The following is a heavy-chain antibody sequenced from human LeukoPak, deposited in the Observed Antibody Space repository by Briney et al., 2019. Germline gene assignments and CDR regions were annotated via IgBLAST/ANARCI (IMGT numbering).Heavy chain of an antibody. CDR1: GGSISSYY. CDR2: IYTSGST. J-gene: IGHJ4*02. V-gene: IGHV4-4*09. D-gene: IGHD2-2*01. Sequence: RASETLSLTCTVSGGSISSYYWSWIRQPPGKRLEWIGYIYTSGSTNYNPSLKSRVTISVDTSKNQFSLKLSSVTAADTAVYYCARMEYRRSFDYWGQGTLVTVSS. CDR3: ARMEYRRSFDY.